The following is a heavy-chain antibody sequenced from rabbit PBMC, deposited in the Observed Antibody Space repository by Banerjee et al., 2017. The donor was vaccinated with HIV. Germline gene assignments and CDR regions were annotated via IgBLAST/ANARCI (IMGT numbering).Heavy chain of an antibody. Sequence: EQLVESGGGLVQPGGSLKLSCKASGIDFSSYYYMCWVRQAPGKGLEWIASIYDGDGSTYYTNWVNGRFTISKTSSTTVTLQMTSLTAADTATYFCARGDSGGGYAFNLWGPGTL. V-gene: IGHV1S45*01. J-gene: IGHJ4*01. CDR3: ARGDSGGGYAFNL. D-gene: IGHD1-1*01. CDR1: GIDFSSYYY. CDR2: IYDGDGST.